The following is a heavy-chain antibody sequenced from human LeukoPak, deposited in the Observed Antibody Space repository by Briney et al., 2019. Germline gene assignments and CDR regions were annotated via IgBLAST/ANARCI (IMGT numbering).Heavy chain of an antibody. D-gene: IGHD3-22*01. J-gene: IGHJ4*02. CDR3: AREGLLRTVYDSSGYPDY. CDR1: GFTFSSYS. V-gene: IGHV3-21*01. CDR2: ISSSSSYI. Sequence: PGGSLRLSCAASGFTFSSYSMNWVRQAPGKGLEWVSSISSSSSYIYYADSVKGRFTVSRDNAKNSLYLQMNSLRAEDTAVYYCAREGLLRTVYDSSGYPDYWGQGTLVTVSS.